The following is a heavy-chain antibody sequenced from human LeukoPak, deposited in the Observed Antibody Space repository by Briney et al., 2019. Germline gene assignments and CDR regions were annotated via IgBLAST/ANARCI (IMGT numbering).Heavy chain of an antibody. CDR2: ISGSGGST. CDR1: GFTFSSYA. J-gene: IGHJ4*02. D-gene: IGHD3-22*01. CDR3: ARPGSITMIVVVYFDY. Sequence: GGSLRLSCTASGFTFSSYAMSWVRQAPGKGLEWVSAISGSGGSTYYADSVKGRFTISRDNSKNTLYLQMNSLRAEDTAVYYCARPGSITMIVVVYFDYWGQGTLVTVSS. V-gene: IGHV3-23*01.